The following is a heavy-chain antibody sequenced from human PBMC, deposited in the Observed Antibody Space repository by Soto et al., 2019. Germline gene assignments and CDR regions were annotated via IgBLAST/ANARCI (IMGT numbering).Heavy chain of an antibody. D-gene: IGHD3-3*01. J-gene: IGHJ4*02. CDR1: GGSISSGGYS. V-gene: IGHV4-30-2*01. CDR2: IYQSGST. CDR3: ARARDEGRARSFDY. Sequence: SETLSLTCTVSGGSISSGGYSWTWIRQPPGKALEWIGYIYQSGSTYYNPSLTRRVTISVDRSKNQFSLELTSVTAADTAVYYCARARDEGRARSFDYWGQGTLVTVSS.